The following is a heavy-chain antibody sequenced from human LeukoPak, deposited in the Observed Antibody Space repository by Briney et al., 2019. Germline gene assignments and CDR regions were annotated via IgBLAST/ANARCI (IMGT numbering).Heavy chain of an antibody. D-gene: IGHD3-22*01. CDR1: GYTFTSYG. CDR2: ISAYNGNT. J-gene: IGHJ4*02. CDR3: ARDDSSGYIDY. Sequence: ASVKVSCTASGYTFTSYGVSWVRQAPGQGLEWMGWISAYNGNTNYAQKLQGRVTMTTDTSTSTAYMELRSLRSDDTAVYYCARDDSSGYIDYWGQGTLVTVSS. V-gene: IGHV1-18*01.